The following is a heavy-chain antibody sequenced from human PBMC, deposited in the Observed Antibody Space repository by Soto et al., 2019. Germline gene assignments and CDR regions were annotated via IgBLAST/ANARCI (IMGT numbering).Heavy chain of an antibody. V-gene: IGHV1-46*01. CDR2: VNPRGGAP. Sequence: QVQLMQSGPEVKKPGASVMLSCKTSGYTFTTFYIHWLRQAPGQGLEWMGIVNPRGGAPIYAQKFQGRITMTSDTSTSTMYMELSSLRSDDTAMYFCARSIRRSSYDSGGYLGHWGQGTLVTVSS. CDR3: ARSIRRSSYDSGGYLGH. CDR1: GYTFTTFY. J-gene: IGHJ4*02. D-gene: IGHD3-22*01.